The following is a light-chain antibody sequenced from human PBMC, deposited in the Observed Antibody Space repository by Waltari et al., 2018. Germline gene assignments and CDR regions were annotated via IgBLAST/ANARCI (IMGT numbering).Light chain of an antibody. CDR2: GQN. CDR3: SSRDSGAHRHV. J-gene: IGLJ1*01. V-gene: IGLV3-19*01. CDR1: SLRSYY. Sequence: SSELTQDPAVSVALGQTVRITCQGDSLRSYYATWYQQKAGQAPILVIYGQNNRPSGIRDLFSGSYSGGTAFLTITSAQAEETADYYCSSRDSGAHRHVFETGTKVTVL.